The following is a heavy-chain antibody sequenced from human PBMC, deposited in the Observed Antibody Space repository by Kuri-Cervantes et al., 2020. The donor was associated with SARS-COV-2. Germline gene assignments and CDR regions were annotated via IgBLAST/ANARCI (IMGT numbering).Heavy chain of an antibody. D-gene: IGHD2/OR15-2a*01. CDR2: IYNSGST. J-gene: IGHJ4*02. Sequence: GSLRLSCAVYGGSFSGYYWSWIRQPPGKGLEWIGYIYNSGSTKYNPSLKSRVTISVDTSKNQFSLKLSSVTAADTAVYYCARTLYAENFDYWGQGTLVTVSS. CDR1: GGSFSGYY. V-gene: IGHV4-59*01. CDR3: ARTLYAENFDY.